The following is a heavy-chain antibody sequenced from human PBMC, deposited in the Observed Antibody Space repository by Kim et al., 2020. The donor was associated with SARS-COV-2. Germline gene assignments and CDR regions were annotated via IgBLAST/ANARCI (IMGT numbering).Heavy chain of an antibody. V-gene: IGHV3-30*18. CDR2: ISYDGSNK. J-gene: IGHJ5*02. D-gene: IGHD3-10*01. CDR1: GFTFSSYG. CDR3: AKEGIDP. Sequence: GGSLRLSCAASGFTFSSYGMHWVRQAPGKGLEWVAVISYDGSNKYYADSVKGQFTISRDNSKNTLYLQMNSLRAEDTAVYYCAKEGIDPWGQGTLVTVSS.